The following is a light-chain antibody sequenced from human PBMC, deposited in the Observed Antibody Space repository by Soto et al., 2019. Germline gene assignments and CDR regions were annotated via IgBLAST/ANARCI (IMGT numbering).Light chain of an antibody. J-gene: IGKJ1*01. Sequence: EIVLTQSPGTLSLSPGERATLSCRASQIVSSSYLAWYPQKPGQAPRLLIYGASSRATGIPDRFSGSGSGTDFTLTISRLEPEDFAVYYCQQYGSSPWTFGQGPQVEIK. V-gene: IGKV3-20*01. CDR2: GAS. CDR3: QQYGSSPWT. CDR1: QIVSSSY.